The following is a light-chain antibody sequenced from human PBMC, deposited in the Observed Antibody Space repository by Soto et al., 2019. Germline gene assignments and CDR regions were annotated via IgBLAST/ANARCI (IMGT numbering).Light chain of an antibody. J-gene: IGKJ1*01. Sequence: DIQMTQSPSTLSASVGDGVTIACRASQTISSSWLAWYQQKPGKAPKVLIYKASTLESGVPSRFSGSGSGTEFTLTISSLQPDDAATYYCQQYNTYWTFGQGTKVDI. CDR2: KAS. CDR1: QTISSSW. V-gene: IGKV1-5*03. CDR3: QQYNTYWT.